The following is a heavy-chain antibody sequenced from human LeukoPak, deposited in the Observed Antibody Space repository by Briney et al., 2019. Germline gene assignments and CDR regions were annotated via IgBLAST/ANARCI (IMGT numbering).Heavy chain of an antibody. D-gene: IGHD5-18*01. CDR1: GGSISSYY. Sequence: SETLSLTCTVSGGSISSYYWSWIRQPPGKGLEWIGYIYYSGSTNYNPSLKSRVTISVDTSKNQFSLKLSSVTAADTAVYYCARDRDTRFDPWGQGTLVTVSS. CDR2: IYYSGST. V-gene: IGHV4-59*01. CDR3: ARDRDTRFDP. J-gene: IGHJ5*02.